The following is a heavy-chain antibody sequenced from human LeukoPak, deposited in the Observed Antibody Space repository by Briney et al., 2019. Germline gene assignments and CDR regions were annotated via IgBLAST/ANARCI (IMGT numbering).Heavy chain of an antibody. CDR3: ARAQRSDYGMDV. CDR2: ISAYNGNT. Sequence: ASVKVSCKASGYTFMNYGISWVRQAPGQGLEWMGWISAYNGNTNSAQNLQGRVTMTTDTSTSTAYMELRSLRSDDTAVYYCARAQRSDYGMDVWGRGTTVTVSS. CDR1: GYTFMNYG. J-gene: IGHJ6*02. D-gene: IGHD3-10*01. V-gene: IGHV1-18*01.